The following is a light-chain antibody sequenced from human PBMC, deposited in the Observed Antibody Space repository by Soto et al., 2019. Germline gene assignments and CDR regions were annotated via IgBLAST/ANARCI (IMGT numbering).Light chain of an antibody. J-gene: IGKJ2*03. CDR1: QSVTSTY. V-gene: IGKV3-20*01. CDR2: GGS. Sequence: EILLTQSPGTLSLSPGETATLSCRASQSVTSTYLAWYQQRPGQSPRLIIYGGSTRATGFPDRFSGGGSGTDFTLPISSLEPEDSAVYYCHCQQFDSSRIYSFGQGTKLEI. CDR3: QQFDSSRIYS.